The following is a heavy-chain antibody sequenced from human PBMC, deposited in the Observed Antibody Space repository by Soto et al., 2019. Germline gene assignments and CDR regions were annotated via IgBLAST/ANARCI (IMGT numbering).Heavy chain of an antibody. Sequence: QVQLVQSGAEVKKPGASVKVSCKASGYTFTSYAMHWVRQAPGQRLEWLGWINAGNGNTKYSQKFEGRVTITRDTSAITAYMELSSLRSADTAVYYCARDVGATGDWGQGTLVTVSS. CDR2: INAGNGNT. J-gene: IGHJ4*02. V-gene: IGHV1-3*01. CDR1: GYTFTSYA. D-gene: IGHD1-26*01. CDR3: ARDVGATGD.